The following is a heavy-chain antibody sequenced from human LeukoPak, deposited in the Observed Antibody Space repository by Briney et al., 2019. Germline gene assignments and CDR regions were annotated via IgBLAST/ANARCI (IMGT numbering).Heavy chain of an antibody. CDR1: GGSISSGGYY. V-gene: IGHV4-30-2*01. CDR2: IYHSGST. D-gene: IGHD5-18*01. CDR3: ARVPTSRGYSYGDYYFDY. Sequence: SETLSLTCTVSGGSISSGGYYWSWIRQPPGKGLEWIGYIYHSGSTYYNPSLKSRVTISVARSKNQFSLKLSSVTAADTAVYYCARVPTSRGYSYGDYYFDYWGQGTLVTVSS. J-gene: IGHJ4*02.